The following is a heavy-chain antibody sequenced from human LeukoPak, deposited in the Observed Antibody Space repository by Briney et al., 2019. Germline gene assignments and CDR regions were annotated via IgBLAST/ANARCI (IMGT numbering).Heavy chain of an antibody. D-gene: IGHD3-22*01. J-gene: IGHJ4*02. CDR1: GGSMSSYY. V-gene: IGHV4-59*01. Sequence: SETLSLTCTVSGGSMSSYYWNWIRQPPGKGLEWIGYIYYSGTTNYNPSLKSRVGMSVDTSKNQFSLKLRSVTAADTAVYYCARVTGYMIEDYFDYWGQGTLVTVSS. CDR3: ARVTGYMIEDYFDY. CDR2: IYYSGTT.